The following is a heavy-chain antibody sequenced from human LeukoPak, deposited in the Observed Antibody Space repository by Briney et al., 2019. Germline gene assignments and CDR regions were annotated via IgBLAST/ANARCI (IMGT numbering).Heavy chain of an antibody. J-gene: IGHJ4*02. Sequence: GGSLRLSCAASGFNVSSNYMTWVRQAPGKGLEWVGRIKSKTDGGTTDYAAPVKGRFTISRDDSKNTLYLQMNSLKTEDTAVYYCTTDWAGSPLDYWGQGTLVTVSS. CDR1: GFNVSSNY. CDR3: TTDWAGSPLDY. CDR2: IKSKTDGGTT. V-gene: IGHV3-15*01. D-gene: IGHD3/OR15-3a*01.